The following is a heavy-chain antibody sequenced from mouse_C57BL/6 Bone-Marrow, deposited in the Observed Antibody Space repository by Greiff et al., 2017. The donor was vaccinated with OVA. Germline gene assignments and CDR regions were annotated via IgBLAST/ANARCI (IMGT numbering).Heavy chain of an antibody. Sequence: DVMLVESGEGLVKPGGSLKLSCAASGFTFSSYAMSWVRQTPEKRLEWVAYISSGGDYIYYADTVTGRFTISRDNARNTLYLQMSSLKSKDTAMYYCTRDGYYAMDYWGQGTSVTVSS. J-gene: IGHJ4*01. V-gene: IGHV5-9-1*02. D-gene: IGHD2-3*01. CDR3: TRDGYYAMDY. CDR2: ISSGGDYI. CDR1: GFTFSSYA.